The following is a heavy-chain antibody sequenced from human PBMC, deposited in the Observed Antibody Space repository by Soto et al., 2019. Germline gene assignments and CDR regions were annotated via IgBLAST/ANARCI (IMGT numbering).Heavy chain of an antibody. CDR1: GYTFTSYG. J-gene: IGHJ5*02. CDR2: ISAYNGNT. D-gene: IGHD2-15*01. Sequence: QVQLVQSGAEVKKPGASVKVSCKASGYTFTSYGISWVRQAPGQGLEWMGWISAYNGNTNYAQKLQGRVTMTTDTSTSAAYMELRSLRSDDTAVYYCAREVVVVVAATPGWFDPWGQGTLVTVSS. V-gene: IGHV1-18*01. CDR3: AREVVVVVAATPGWFDP.